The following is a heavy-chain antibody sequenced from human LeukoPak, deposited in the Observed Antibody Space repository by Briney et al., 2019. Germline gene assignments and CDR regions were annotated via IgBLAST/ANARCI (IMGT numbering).Heavy chain of an antibody. Sequence: GGSLRLSCAASGFTFSSHYMHWVRQAPGKGLEWVSSISSSSNDIFYADSVKGRFTISRDNAKDSLFLQMNSLRAEDTAVYYCARGGGYFDFWGQGTLVTVSS. J-gene: IGHJ4*02. D-gene: IGHD3-16*01. V-gene: IGHV3-21*01. CDR1: GFTFSSHY. CDR2: ISSSSNDI. CDR3: ARGGGYFDF.